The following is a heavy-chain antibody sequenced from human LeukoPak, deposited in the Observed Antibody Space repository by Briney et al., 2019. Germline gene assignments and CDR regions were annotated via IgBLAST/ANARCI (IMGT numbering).Heavy chain of an antibody. CDR2: VYYSGST. J-gene: IGHJ2*01. CDR1: GGSISSYY. V-gene: IGHV4-59*01. Sequence: SETLSLTCTVSGGSISSYYRSWIRQPPGKGLEWIWYVYYSGSTNYNPSLKSRVTLSVDTSKNHFSLKLSSVTAADTAVYYCARGDYGDYSFYWYFDLWGRGTLVTVSS. CDR3: ARGDYGDYSFYWYFDL. D-gene: IGHD4-17*01.